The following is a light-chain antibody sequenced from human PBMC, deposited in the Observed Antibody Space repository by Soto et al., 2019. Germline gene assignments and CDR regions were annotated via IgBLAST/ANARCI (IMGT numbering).Light chain of an antibody. CDR2: RNN. J-gene: IGLJ2*01. CDR1: SSNIGSNY. CDR3: AAWDDSLSVVV. V-gene: IGLV1-47*01. Sequence: SGLPKPCRASVCPLQRDTNSCSGSSSNIGSNYVYWYQQLPGTAPKLLIYRNNQRPSGVPDRFSGSKSGTSASLAISGLRSEDEADYYCAAWDDSLSVVVFGGGT.